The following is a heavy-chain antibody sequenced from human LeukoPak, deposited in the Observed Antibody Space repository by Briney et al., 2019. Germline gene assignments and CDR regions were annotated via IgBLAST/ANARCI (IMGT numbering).Heavy chain of an antibody. V-gene: IGHV3-7*01. CDR2: IKQDGSEK. CDR3: AREED. J-gene: IGHJ4*02. Sequence: PGGSLRLSCAASGFTFSSYSMSWVRQAPGKGLEWVANIKQDGSEKYYVDSVKGRFTISRDNAKNSLYLQMNSLRAEDTAVYYCAREEDWGQGTLVTVSS. CDR1: GFTFSSYS.